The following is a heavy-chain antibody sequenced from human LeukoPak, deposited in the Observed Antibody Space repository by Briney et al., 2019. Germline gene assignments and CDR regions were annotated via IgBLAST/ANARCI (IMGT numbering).Heavy chain of an antibody. CDR3: ARGTASWFFDS. Sequence: GASVKVSCKPSGYTFSDYYIYWVRQAPGQRLECLGFVNPNSGDTNFAQNFKGRVTMTRDPTTRTAYMELTRLRSDDTAIYYCARGTASWFFDSWGQGTLVTVSS. CDR2: VNPNSGDT. J-gene: IGHJ4*01. D-gene: IGHD3-22*01. CDR1: GYTFSDYY. V-gene: IGHV1-2*02.